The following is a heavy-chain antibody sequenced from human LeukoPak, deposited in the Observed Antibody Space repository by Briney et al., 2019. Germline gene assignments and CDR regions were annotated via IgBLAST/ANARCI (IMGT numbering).Heavy chain of an antibody. D-gene: IGHD6-6*01. V-gene: IGHV3-53*01. CDR3: ARNVEYSSFYYFDY. J-gene: IGHJ4*02. CDR1: GFTVSSNY. Sequence: GGSLRLSCAASGFTVSSNYMSWVRQAPGKGLEWVSVISSGGSTYYADSVKGRFTISRDNFENTLYLQMNSLRAEDTAVYYCARNVEYSSFYYFDYWGQGTLVTVSS. CDR2: ISSGGST.